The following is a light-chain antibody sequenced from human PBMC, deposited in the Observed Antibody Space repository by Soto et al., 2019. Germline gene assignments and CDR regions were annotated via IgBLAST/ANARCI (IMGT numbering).Light chain of an antibody. V-gene: IGLV1-44*01. CDR1: SSNIGSNT. CDR2: SNN. Sequence: QSARTQPPSASGTPGQRVTISCSGSSSNIGSNTVNWYQQLPGTAPKLLIYSNNQRPSGVPDRFSGSKSGTSASLAISGLQSEDEADYYCAAWDDSLSGPVFGTGTKVTVL. CDR3: AAWDDSLSGPV. J-gene: IGLJ1*01.